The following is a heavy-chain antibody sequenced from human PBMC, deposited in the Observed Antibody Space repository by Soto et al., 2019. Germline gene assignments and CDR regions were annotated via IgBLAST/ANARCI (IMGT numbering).Heavy chain of an antibody. Sequence: ASVKVSCKASGYTFTDYYLHWVRQAPGQGLELMGWINPKNGATIYAQKFQGRDTMTRDTSISTAYMELSRLRSDDTAVYSCARVYYDSSGYLDYWGQGTLVTVSS. V-gene: IGHV1-2*02. CDR2: INPKNGAT. CDR1: GYTFTDYY. CDR3: ARVYYDSSGYLDY. D-gene: IGHD3-22*01. J-gene: IGHJ4*02.